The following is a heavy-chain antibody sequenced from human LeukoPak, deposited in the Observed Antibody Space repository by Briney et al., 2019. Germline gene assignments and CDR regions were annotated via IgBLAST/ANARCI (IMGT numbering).Heavy chain of an antibody. CDR3: ARSYSGSYLVWPADI. J-gene: IGHJ3*02. Sequence: GSLRLSCAASGFTFSSYEMHWVRQAPGKGLEWIASIYYSGSTYYNPSLKSRVTISVDTSKNQFSLKLSSVTAADTAVYYCARSYSGSYLVWPADIWGQGTMVTVSS. V-gene: IGHV4-39*07. CDR2: IYYSGST. CDR1: GFTFSSYE. D-gene: IGHD1-26*01.